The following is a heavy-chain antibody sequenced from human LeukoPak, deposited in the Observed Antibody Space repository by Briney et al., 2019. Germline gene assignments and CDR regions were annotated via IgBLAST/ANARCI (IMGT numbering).Heavy chain of an antibody. CDR2: IYTSGST. V-gene: IGHV4-4*07. D-gene: IGHD6-6*01. CDR3: AKGPYSSSAEYFDY. Sequence: LETLSLTCTVSGGSISSYYWSWIRQPAGKGLEWIGRIYTSGSTNYNPSLKSRVTMSVDTSKNQFSLKLSSVTAADTAVYYCAKGPYSSSAEYFDYWGQGTLVTVSS. CDR1: GGSISSYY. J-gene: IGHJ4*02.